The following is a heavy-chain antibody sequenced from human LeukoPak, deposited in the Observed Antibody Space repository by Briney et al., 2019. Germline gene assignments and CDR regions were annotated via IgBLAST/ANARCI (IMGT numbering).Heavy chain of an antibody. V-gene: IGHV4-39*07. CDR3: ARVQFLNGPYDSSGLMYYFDY. Sequence: PSETLSLTCTVSGGSISSSSYYWGWIRQPPGKGLEWIGSIYYSGSTYYNPSLKSRVTISVDTSKNQFSLKLSSVTAADTAVYYCARVQFLNGPYDSSGLMYYFDYWGQGTLVTVSS. CDR2: IYYSGST. CDR1: GGSISSSSYY. J-gene: IGHJ4*02. D-gene: IGHD3-22*01.